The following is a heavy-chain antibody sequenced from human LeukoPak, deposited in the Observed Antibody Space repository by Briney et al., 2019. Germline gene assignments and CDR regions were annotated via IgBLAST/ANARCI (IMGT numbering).Heavy chain of an antibody. V-gene: IGHV4-34*01. CDR2: INHSGST. CDR3: ANTQWFDP. CDR1: GGSISSYY. J-gene: IGHJ5*02. Sequence: SETLSLTCTVSGGSISSYYWSWIRQPPGKGLEWIGEINHSGSTNYNPSLKSRVTISVDTSKNQFSLKLSSVTAADTAAYYCANTQWFDPWGQGTLVTVSS.